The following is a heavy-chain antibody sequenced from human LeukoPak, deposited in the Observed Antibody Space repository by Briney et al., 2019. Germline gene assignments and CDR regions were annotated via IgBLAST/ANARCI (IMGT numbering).Heavy chain of an antibody. CDR2: IYTSGST. Sequence: SETLSLTCTVSGGSISSYYWSWVRQPAGKGLEWIGRIYTSGSTNYNPSLKSRLTMSVDTSKSQFSLKLRSVTAAGTGVYYCAREGYSSPSVWGQGTLVTVSS. V-gene: IGHV4-4*07. CDR1: GGSISSYY. J-gene: IGHJ4*02. D-gene: IGHD6-6*01. CDR3: AREGYSSPSV.